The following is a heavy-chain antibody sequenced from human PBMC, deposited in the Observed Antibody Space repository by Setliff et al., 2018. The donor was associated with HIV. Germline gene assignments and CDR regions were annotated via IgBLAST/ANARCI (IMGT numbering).Heavy chain of an antibody. J-gene: IGHJ5*02. CDR2: IYASGST. Sequence: PSETLSLTCTVSGGSISSYYWSWIRRPAGKGLEWIGRIYASGSTNYNPSLKSRVTMSVDTSKNQFSLKLTSVTAADTAVYYCARQRGGRVTIFGVSGGWFDPWGQGTLVTVS. CDR3: ARQRGGRVTIFGVSGGWFDP. D-gene: IGHD3-3*01. V-gene: IGHV4-4*07. CDR1: GGSISSYY.